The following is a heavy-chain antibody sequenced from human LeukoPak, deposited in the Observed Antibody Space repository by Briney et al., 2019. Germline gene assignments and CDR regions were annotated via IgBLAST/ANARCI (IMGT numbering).Heavy chain of an antibody. CDR1: GYTFTGYY. CDR2: INPNSGGT. V-gene: IGHV1-2*02. J-gene: IGHJ4*02. CDR3: ARNSCPSGSCYENRGYFDY. Sequence: ASVKVSCKASGYTFTGYYMHWVRQAPGQGLEWMGWINPNSGGTNYAQKFQGRVTMTRDTSISTAYMELSSLRSEDTAVYYCARNSCPSGSCYENRGYFDYWGQGTLVTVSS. D-gene: IGHD2-15*01.